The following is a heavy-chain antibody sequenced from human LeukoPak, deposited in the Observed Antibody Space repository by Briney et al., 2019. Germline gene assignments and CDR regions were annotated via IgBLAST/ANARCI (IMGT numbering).Heavy chain of an antibody. CDR3: ATRRVTAKGDAFDI. J-gene: IGHJ3*02. D-gene: IGHD2-21*02. V-gene: IGHV3-53*01. CDR2: IYSGGST. CDR1: GFTVSSNY. Sequence: GGSLRLSCAAPGFTVSSNYMSWVRQAPGKGLEWVSVIYSGGSTYYADSVKGRFTISRDNSKNTLYLQMNSLRAEDTAVYYCATRRVTAKGDAFDIWGQGTMVTVSS.